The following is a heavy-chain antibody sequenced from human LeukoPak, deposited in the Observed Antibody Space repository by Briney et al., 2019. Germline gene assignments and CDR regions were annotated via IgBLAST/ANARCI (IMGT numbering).Heavy chain of an antibody. D-gene: IGHD3-22*01. J-gene: IGHJ3*02. CDR1: RYTFTGYY. CDR2: INPNSGGT. Sequence: ASVKVSCKASRYTFTGYYMHWVRQAPGQGLGWMGWINPNSGGTNYAQKFQGRVTMTRDTSISTAYMELSRLRSDDTAVYYCARDRADSSGYADAFDIWGQGIMVTVSS. V-gene: IGHV1-2*02. CDR3: ARDRADSSGYADAFDI.